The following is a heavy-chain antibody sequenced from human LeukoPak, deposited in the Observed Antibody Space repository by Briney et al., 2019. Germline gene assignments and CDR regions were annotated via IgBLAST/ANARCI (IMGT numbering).Heavy chain of an antibody. V-gene: IGHV4-59*01. J-gene: IGHJ6*03. CDR1: GGSISSYY. D-gene: IGHD6-13*01. CDR3: ARDRVGQQLVGRKYYYYMDV. CDR2: MYYSGST. Sequence: KASETLSLTCTVSGGSISSYYWSWIRQPPGKGREGSGYMYYSGSTNYNTSLKSRVTISVEMSKTQVSLKLSSVTAADTAVYYCARDRVGQQLVGRKYYYYMDVWGKGTTVTISS.